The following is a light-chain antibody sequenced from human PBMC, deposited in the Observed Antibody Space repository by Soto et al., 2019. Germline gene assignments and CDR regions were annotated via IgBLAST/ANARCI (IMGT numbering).Light chain of an antibody. CDR1: QSVSRY. CDR3: QQRSNWPPLT. V-gene: IGKV3-11*01. Sequence: EIVLPQSPAPLSLSPGERATLSCRASQSVSRYLAWYQQNPGRAPRLLIYDASNRATGIPARFSGSGSGTDFTLTISSLEPEDFAVYYCQQRSNWPPLTFGGGTKGEIK. CDR2: DAS. J-gene: IGKJ4*01.